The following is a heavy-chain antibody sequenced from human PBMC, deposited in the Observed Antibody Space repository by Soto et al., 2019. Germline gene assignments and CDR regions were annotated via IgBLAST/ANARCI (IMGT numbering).Heavy chain of an antibody. CDR1: GVPFGDYY. CDR2: LISSSRFT. Sequence: XGSLRLSCEAAGVPFGDYYMSWIRQSPERGLDWLSFLISSSRFTKYADSVRGRFTISRDNAKSALYLQMSSLRAEDTAVYYCARRLGSLPTANLDLWGRGTLVTVSS. J-gene: IGHJ2*01. V-gene: IGHV3-11*06. CDR3: ARRLGSLPTANLDL. D-gene: IGHD1-1*01.